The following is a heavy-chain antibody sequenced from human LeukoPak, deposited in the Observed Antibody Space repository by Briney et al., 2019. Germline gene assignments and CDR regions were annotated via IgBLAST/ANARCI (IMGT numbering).Heavy chain of an antibody. CDR3: ARGECSGGSCLSTFDY. V-gene: IGHV3-33*01. CDR1: GFTFSSYG. Sequence: PGGSLRLSCAASGFTFSSYGMHWVRQAPGKGLEWVAVIWYDGSNKYYADSVEGRFTISRDNSKNTLYLQMNSLRAEDTAVYYCARGECSGGSCLSTFDYWGQGTLVTVSS. D-gene: IGHD2-15*01. CDR2: IWYDGSNK. J-gene: IGHJ4*02.